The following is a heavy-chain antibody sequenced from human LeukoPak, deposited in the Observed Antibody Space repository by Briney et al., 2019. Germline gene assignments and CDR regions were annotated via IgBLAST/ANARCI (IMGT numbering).Heavy chain of an antibody. Sequence: GGSLRLSCAASGFTFSSYSMNWVRQAPGKGLEWVSSISSSSYIYYADSVKGRFTISRDNAKNSLYLQMNSLRAEDTAVYYCARLFSGYGRGDWGQGTLVTVSS. CDR1: GFTFSSYS. CDR2: ISSSSYI. D-gene: IGHD5-12*01. CDR3: ARLFSGYGRGD. J-gene: IGHJ4*02. V-gene: IGHV3-21*01.